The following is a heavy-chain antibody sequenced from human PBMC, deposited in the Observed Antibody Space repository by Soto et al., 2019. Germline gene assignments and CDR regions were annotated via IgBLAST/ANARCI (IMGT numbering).Heavy chain of an antibody. J-gene: IGHJ3*02. Sequence: GGSLRLSCAASGFTFSSHWMTWLRQAPGKGLEWVASINPDGSNTYYVDSVKGRLTIFRDNSKNSLYVQLNGLRAEDSAMYYCARDPFFGAFDIWGQGTMVTVSS. D-gene: IGHD3-16*01. CDR3: ARDPFFGAFDI. CDR2: INPDGSNT. CDR1: GFTFSSHW. V-gene: IGHV3-7*03.